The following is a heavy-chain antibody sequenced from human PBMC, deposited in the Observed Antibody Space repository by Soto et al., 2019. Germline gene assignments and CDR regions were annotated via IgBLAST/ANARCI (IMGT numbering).Heavy chain of an antibody. Sequence: SETLSLTCTVSGGSISSGGYYWSWIRQHPGKGLEWIGYIYYSGSTYYNPSLKSRVTISVDTSKNQFSLKLSSVTAADAAVYYCARTAYCGGDCYSAAFDIWGQGTMVTVSS. CDR2: IYYSGST. J-gene: IGHJ3*02. D-gene: IGHD2-21*01. CDR1: GGSISSGGYY. CDR3: ARTAYCGGDCYSAAFDI. V-gene: IGHV4-31*03.